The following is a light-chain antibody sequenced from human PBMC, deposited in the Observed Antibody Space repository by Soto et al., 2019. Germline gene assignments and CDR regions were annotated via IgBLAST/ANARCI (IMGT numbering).Light chain of an antibody. Sequence: EIVMTQSPATLSLSPGERGTLSCRASQSVSSNLAWYQQKPGQAPRLLIYGASTRATGIPARFSGSGSGTEFTLTISSLQSEDFAVYDCQQYNNWPPWTFGQGTKVEIK. CDR2: GAS. CDR1: QSVSSN. J-gene: IGKJ1*01. V-gene: IGKV3-15*01. CDR3: QQYNNWPPWT.